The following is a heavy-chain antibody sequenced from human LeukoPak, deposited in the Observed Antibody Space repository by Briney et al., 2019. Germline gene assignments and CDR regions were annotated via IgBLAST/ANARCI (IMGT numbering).Heavy chain of an antibody. CDR3: ARSVRLSAFDY. CDR1: GGSISSGSYY. Sequence: SQTLSLTCTVSGGSISSGSYYWSWIRQPPGKGLEWIGYIYYSGSTNYNPSLKSRVTISVDTSKNQFSLKLSSVTAADTAVYYCARSVRLSAFDYWGQGALVTVSS. CDR2: IYYSGST. J-gene: IGHJ4*02. V-gene: IGHV4-61*01. D-gene: IGHD3-3*01.